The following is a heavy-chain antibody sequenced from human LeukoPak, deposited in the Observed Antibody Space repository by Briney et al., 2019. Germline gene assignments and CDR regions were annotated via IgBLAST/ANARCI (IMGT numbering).Heavy chain of an antibody. V-gene: IGHV4-39*07. Sequence: SETLSLTCTVFGDSVSSSNYYWAWFRQPPGKGLDWIGSLYYDGRTYYSPSLESRVTISEDTSKNQFSLKVRSVTAADTAVYYCARGHVGSYAYYYYGMDVWGQGTTVTVSS. CDR3: ARGHVGSYAYYYYGMDV. CDR2: LYYDGRT. CDR1: GDSVSSSNYY. D-gene: IGHD2-8*01. J-gene: IGHJ6*02.